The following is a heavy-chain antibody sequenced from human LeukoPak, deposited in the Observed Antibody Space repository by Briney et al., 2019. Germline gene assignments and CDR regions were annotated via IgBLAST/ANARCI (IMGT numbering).Heavy chain of an antibody. Sequence: GASVKVSCKASGYTFTSYYMHWVRQAPGQGLEWMGIINPSGGSTSYAQKFQGRVTMTRDMSTSTVYMELRSLRSDDTAVYYCARLNFGGYCSGGSCFGKGYFDYWGQGTLVTVSS. CDR1: GYTFTSYY. D-gene: IGHD2-15*01. V-gene: IGHV1-46*01. CDR2: INPSGGST. J-gene: IGHJ4*02. CDR3: ARLNFGGYCSGGSCFGKGYFDY.